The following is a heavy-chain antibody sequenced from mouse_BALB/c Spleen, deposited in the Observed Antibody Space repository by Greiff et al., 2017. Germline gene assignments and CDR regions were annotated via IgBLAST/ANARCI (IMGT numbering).Heavy chain of an antibody. CDR2: ISSGSSTI. J-gene: IGHJ4*01. CDR3: ARPVVAPYYAMDY. V-gene: IGHV5-17*02. D-gene: IGHD1-1*01. CDR1: GFTFSSFG. Sequence: EVMLVESGGGLVQPGGSRKLSCAASGFTFSSFGMHWVRQAPEKGLEWVAYISSGSSTIYYADTVKGRFTISRDNPKNTLFLQMTSLRSEDTAMYYCARPVVAPYYAMDYWGQGTSVTVSS.